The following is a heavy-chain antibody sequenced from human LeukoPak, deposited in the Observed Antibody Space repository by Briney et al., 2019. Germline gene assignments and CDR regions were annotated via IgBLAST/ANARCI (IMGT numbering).Heavy chain of an antibody. J-gene: IGHJ6*03. V-gene: IGHV4-34*01. CDR2: INHSGST. CDR3: ARTTEGYCRGRSCYSYYYYMDV. CDR1: GGSFSGYY. Sequence: SETLSLTCAVYGGSFSGYYWSWIRQPPGKGLEWIGEINHSGSTNYNPSLKSRVTISVDTSKNQFSLKLSSVTAADTAVYYCARTTEGYCRGRSCYSYYYYMDVWGKGTTVTVSS. D-gene: IGHD2-15*01.